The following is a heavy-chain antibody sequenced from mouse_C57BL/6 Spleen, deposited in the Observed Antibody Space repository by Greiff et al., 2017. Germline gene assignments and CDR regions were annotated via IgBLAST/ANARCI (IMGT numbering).Heavy chain of an antibody. Sequence: VKLQESGAELVRPGTSVKVSCKASGYAFTNYLIEWVKQRPGQGLEWIGVINPGSGGTNYNEKFKGKATLTADKSSSTAYMQLSSLTSEDSAVYFCARGTAQATSFAYWGQGTLVTVSA. V-gene: IGHV1-54*01. CDR3: ARGTAQATSFAY. CDR1: GYAFTNYL. D-gene: IGHD3-2*02. J-gene: IGHJ3*01. CDR2: INPGSGGT.